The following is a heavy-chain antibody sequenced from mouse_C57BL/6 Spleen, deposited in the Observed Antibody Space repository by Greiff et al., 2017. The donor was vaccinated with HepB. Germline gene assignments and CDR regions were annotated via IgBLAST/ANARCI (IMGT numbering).Heavy chain of an antibody. Sequence: EVMLVESGGGLVQPGGSLKLSCAASGFTFSDYYMYWVRQTPEKRLEWVAYISNGGGSTYYPDTVKGRYTISRDNAKNTLYLQMSRLTSEDTAMYYCAIHDGSSWYFDVWGTGTTVTVSS. CDR2: ISNGGGST. V-gene: IGHV5-12*01. CDR3: AIHDGSSWYFDV. J-gene: IGHJ1*03. CDR1: GFTFSDYY. D-gene: IGHD1-1*01.